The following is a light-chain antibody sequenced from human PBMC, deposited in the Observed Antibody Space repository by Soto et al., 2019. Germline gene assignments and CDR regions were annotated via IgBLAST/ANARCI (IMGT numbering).Light chain of an antibody. Sequence: QSALTQPRSVSGSPGQSVTISCTGTSSDVGGYNYVSWYQQHPGKAPKLMIYDVSKRPSGVPDRFSGSKSGNTASLTISGFQAEDEADYYCCSYAGSYTYVFGIGTKLTVL. V-gene: IGLV2-11*01. CDR3: CSYAGSYTYV. J-gene: IGLJ1*01. CDR1: SSDVGGYNY. CDR2: DVS.